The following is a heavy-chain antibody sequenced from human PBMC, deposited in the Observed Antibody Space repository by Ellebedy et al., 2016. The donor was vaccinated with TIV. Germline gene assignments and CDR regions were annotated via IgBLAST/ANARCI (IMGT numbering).Heavy chain of an antibody. J-gene: IGHJ4*02. V-gene: IGHV5-51*01. CDR2: IYPGDSDT. CDR1: GYSFSSRW. Sequence: PGGSLRLSCKGTGYSFSSRWIGWVRQKPGKGPEWMGIIYPGDSDTRYSPSFQGQVTISADTSTSTAYLQWSSLKASDTAMYYCARPTYGDLLDYWGQGTLVTVSS. D-gene: IGHD4-17*01. CDR3: ARPTYGDLLDY.